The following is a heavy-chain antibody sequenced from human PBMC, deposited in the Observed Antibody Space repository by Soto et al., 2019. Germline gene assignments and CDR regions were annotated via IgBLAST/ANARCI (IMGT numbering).Heavy chain of an antibody. CDR3: ARDHYVYDFLNGYGYYYGMEA. CDR1: GGSISSGDYY. J-gene: IGHJ6*02. D-gene: IGHD3-3*01. CDR2: IYYSGST. V-gene: IGHV4-30-4*01. Sequence: SETLSLTCTVSGGSISSGDYYWSWIRQPPGKGLEWIGYIYYSGSTYYNPSLKSRVTISVDTSKNQFSLKLSSVTAADTAVYYCARDHYVYDFLNGYGYYYGMEAWCQGPMVT.